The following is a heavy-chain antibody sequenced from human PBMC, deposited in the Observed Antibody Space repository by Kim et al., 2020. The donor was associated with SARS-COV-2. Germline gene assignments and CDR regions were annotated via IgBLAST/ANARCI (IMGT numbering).Heavy chain of an antibody. J-gene: IGHJ6*02. CDR3: AKDRLRGSSVGGMDV. D-gene: IGHD5-12*01. V-gene: IGHV3-30*02. Sequence: AVKGRFTNSRDNSKNTLYLQMNSLRAEDTAVYYCAKDRLRGSSVGGMDVWGQGTTVTVSS.